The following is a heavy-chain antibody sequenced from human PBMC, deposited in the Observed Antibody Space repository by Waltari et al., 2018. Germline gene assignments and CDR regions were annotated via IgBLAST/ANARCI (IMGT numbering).Heavy chain of an antibody. Sequence: QVQLVQSGAEVKKPGSSVKVSCKASGGTFSSYAISWVRQAPGQGLEWMGGIIPIFGTANYAQKFQGRVTITADESTSTAYMELSSLRSEDTAVYYCATTVYDYIWGSYRYTLFDYWGQGTLVTVSS. J-gene: IGHJ4*02. D-gene: IGHD3-16*02. CDR3: ATTVYDYIWGSYRYTLFDY. V-gene: IGHV1-69*13. CDR1: GGTFSSYA. CDR2: IIPIFGTA.